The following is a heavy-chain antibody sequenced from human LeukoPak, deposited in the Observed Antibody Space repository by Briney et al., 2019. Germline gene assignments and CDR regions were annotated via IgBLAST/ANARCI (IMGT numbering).Heavy chain of an antibody. CDR2: INHSGST. CDR1: GVSINSHY. Sequence: SETLSLTCSVSGVSINSHYLNWIRQPPGKGLEWIGEINHSGSTNYNPSLKSRVTISVDTSKNQFSLKLSSVTAADTAVYYCARLGWDSSGYYLDYWGQGTLVTVSS. J-gene: IGHJ4*02. D-gene: IGHD3-22*01. CDR3: ARLGWDSSGYYLDY. V-gene: IGHV4-34*01.